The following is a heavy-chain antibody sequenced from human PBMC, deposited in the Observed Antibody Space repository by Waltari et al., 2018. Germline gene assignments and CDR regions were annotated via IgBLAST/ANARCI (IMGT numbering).Heavy chain of an antibody. CDR3: ARSSGFVTGFDY. CDR2: IYHSGST. V-gene: IGHV4-30-2*01. CDR1: GGSISSGGYS. D-gene: IGHD3-22*01. J-gene: IGHJ4*02. Sequence: QLQLQESGSGLVKPSQTLSLTCAVSGGSISSGGYSWSWIRQPPGKGMEWIGYIYHSGSTSYNPSLKSRVTISVDRSKNQFSLKLSSVTAADTAVYYCARSSGFVTGFDYWGQGTLVTVSS.